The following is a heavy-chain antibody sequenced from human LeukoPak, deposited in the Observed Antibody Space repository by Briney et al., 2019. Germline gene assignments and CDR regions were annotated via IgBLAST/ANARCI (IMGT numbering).Heavy chain of an antibody. CDR2: IYTSGST. Sequence: SETLSLTCTVSGGSISSYYWSWIRQPAGKGQAWIGRIYTSGSTNYNPSLKSRVTMTVDTSKNQFSLKLSSVTAADTAVYHCASMGRYGSGRDPYDYWGQGTLVTVSS. CDR3: ASMGRYGSGRDPYDY. CDR1: GGSISSYY. V-gene: IGHV4-4*07. D-gene: IGHD3-10*01. J-gene: IGHJ4*02.